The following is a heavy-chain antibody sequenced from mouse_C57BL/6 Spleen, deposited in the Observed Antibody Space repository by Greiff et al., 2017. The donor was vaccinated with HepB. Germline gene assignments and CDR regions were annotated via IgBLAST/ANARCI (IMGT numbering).Heavy chain of an antibody. J-gene: IGHJ2*01. V-gene: IGHV1-19*01. CDR3: ARAGLRRRYFAY. Sequence: EVQLQQSGPVLVKPGASVKMSCKASGYTFTDYYMNWVKQSHGKSLEWIGVINPYNGGTSYNQKFKGKATLTVDKSSSTAYMELNSLTSEDSAVYYCARAGLRRRYFAYWGQGTTLTVSS. D-gene: IGHD2-12*01. CDR1: GYTFTDYY. CDR2: INPYNGGT.